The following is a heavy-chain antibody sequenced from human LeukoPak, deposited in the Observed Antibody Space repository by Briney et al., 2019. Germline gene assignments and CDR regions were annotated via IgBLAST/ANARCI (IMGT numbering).Heavy chain of an antibody. Sequence: GGSLRLSCAASGFTFSSYSMNWVRQAPGKGLGWVSSISSSSSYIYYADSVKGRFTISRDNAKNSLYLQMNSLRAEDTAVYYCARDLISSLGRWFDPWGQGTLVTVSS. J-gene: IGHJ5*02. CDR2: ISSSSSYI. D-gene: IGHD3-3*02. V-gene: IGHV3-21*01. CDR1: GFTFSSYS. CDR3: ARDLISSLGRWFDP.